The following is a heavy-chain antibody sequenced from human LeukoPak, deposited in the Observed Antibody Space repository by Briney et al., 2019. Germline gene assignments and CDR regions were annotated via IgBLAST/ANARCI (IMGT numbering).Heavy chain of an antibody. Sequence: GGSLRLSCAASGFTFSSYWMSWVRQAPGKGLEWVANIKQDGSEKYYVDSVKGRFTISRDNAKNSLYLQMNSLRAEDTAVYYCARVAATTRYYYYYYMDVWGKGTTVTVSS. D-gene: IGHD5-12*01. CDR3: ARVAATTRYYYYYYMDV. CDR2: IKQDGSEK. V-gene: IGHV3-7*01. J-gene: IGHJ6*03. CDR1: GFTFSSYW.